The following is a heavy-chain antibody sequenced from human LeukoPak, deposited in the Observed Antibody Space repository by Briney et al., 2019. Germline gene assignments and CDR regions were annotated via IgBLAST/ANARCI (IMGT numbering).Heavy chain of an antibody. V-gene: IGHV1-2*06. CDR2: INPNSGGT. CDR3: ASLGDGYCSGGSCYNY. Sequence: APVKVSCKASGYTFTGYYMHWVRQAPGQGLEWMGRINPNSGGTNYAQKFQGRVTMTRDTSISTAYMELSRLRSDDTAVYYCASLGDGYCSGGSCYNYWGQGTLVTVSS. CDR1: GYTFTGYY. J-gene: IGHJ4*02. D-gene: IGHD2-15*01.